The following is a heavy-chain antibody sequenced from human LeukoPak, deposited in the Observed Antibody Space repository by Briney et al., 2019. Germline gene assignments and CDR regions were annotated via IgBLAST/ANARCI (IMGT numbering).Heavy chain of an antibody. CDR3: AKASEVGRGYFDY. J-gene: IGHJ4*02. Sequence: GGSLRLSCAASGFSFSSYAMSWVRQAPGKGLEWVSVISGSGGSTSYAASVKGRFTMSRDNSQSTLYLQMNSLRVEDTAVYYCAKASEVGRGYFDYWGQGTLVTVSS. D-gene: IGHD1-26*01. CDR1: GFSFSSYA. CDR2: ISGSGGST. V-gene: IGHV3-23*01.